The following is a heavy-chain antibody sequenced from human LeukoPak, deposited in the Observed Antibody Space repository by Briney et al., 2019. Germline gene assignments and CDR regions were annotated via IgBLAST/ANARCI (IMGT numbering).Heavy chain of an antibody. J-gene: IGHJ4*02. Sequence: PGGSLRLSCEASGFTFSSYGMHWVRQAPGKGLEWVAFIPYDGDNGYYADFVKGRFTISRDNSKNTLFLQMNSLRAEDTAFYYCAKDQVGGWGQGTLVTVSS. D-gene: IGHD3-16*01. CDR3: AKDQVGG. V-gene: IGHV3-30*02. CDR2: IPYDGDNG. CDR1: GFTFSSYG.